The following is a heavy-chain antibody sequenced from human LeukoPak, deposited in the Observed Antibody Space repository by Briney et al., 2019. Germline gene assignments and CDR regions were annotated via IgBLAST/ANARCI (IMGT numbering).Heavy chain of an antibody. J-gene: IGHJ4*02. CDR3: AKGDGSGWSDY. CDR2: ISWNSGSI. V-gene: IGHV3-9*01. D-gene: IGHD6-19*01. CDR1: GFTFDDYA. Sequence: GRSLRLSCAASGFTFDDYAMHWVRQAPGKGLEWVSGISWNSGSIGYADSVKGRFTISRDNAKNSLYLQMNSLRAEDTALYYCAKGDGSGWSDYWGQGTLVTVSS.